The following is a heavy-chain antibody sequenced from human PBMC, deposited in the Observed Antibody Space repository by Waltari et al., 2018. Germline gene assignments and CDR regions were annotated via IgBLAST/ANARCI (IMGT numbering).Heavy chain of an antibody. CDR3: ARGLGIAAAGPIDY. CDR1: GFTVSSNY. Sequence: EVQLVESRGGLIQPGGSLRLSCAASGFTVSSNYMSWVRQAPGKGREWVSVIYSGGSTYYADSVKGRLTISRDNSKNTLYLQMNSLRAEDTAVYYCARGLGIAAAGPIDYWGQGTLVTVSS. CDR2: IYSGGST. V-gene: IGHV3-53*01. D-gene: IGHD6-13*01. J-gene: IGHJ4*02.